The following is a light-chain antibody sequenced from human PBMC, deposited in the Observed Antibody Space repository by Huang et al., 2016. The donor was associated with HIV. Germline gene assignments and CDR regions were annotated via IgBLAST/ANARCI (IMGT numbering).Light chain of an antibody. CDR2: AAS. J-gene: IGKJ1*01. Sequence: ALQMTQSPASLSASVGDRVTITCRASPDIRNDLGWYQQRLGKAPKLLVSAASHLQRGVPSRFSGSGSGTHFTLTISSLQPEDFATYYCLQGYTYPWTFGQGTKVEI. CDR1: PDIRND. CDR3: LQGYTYPWT. V-gene: IGKV1-6*01.